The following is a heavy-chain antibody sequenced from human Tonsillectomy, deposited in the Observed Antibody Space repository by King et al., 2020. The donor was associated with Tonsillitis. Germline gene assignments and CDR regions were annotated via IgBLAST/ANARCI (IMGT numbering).Heavy chain of an antibody. CDR1: GLSLSSYG. D-gene: IGHD2-2*01. CDR2: IWYDGSNK. Sequence: VQLVESGGGVVQPGRSLRLSCAASGLSLSSYGMHWLRQAPGKGLEWVAVIWYDGSNKYYADSVKGRFTISRDNSKNTLYLQMNSLRDADTAVYYCARAPPAAPRSYYYYGMDVWGQGTTVTVSS. CDR3: ARAPPAAPRSYYYYGMDV. V-gene: IGHV3-33*01. J-gene: IGHJ6*02.